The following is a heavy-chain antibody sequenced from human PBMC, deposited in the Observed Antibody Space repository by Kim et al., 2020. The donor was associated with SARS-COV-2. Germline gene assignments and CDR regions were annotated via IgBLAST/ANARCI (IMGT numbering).Heavy chain of an antibody. J-gene: IGHJ4*02. CDR3: ARDSSSSGNYFDY. V-gene: IGHV1-46*01. CDR2: SNPSDGHT. D-gene: IGHD6-6*01. CDR1: GYSFTTYY. Sequence: ASVKVSCKASGYSFTTYYMNWVRQDPGQGLEWMGMSNPSDGHTKYAQKFQGRVTMTRDTSTSTFYMELSSLRSEDTAVYYCARDSSSSGNYFDYWGQGTLVTVSS.